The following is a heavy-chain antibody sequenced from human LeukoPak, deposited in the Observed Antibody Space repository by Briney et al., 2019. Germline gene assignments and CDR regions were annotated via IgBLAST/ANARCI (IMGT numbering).Heavy chain of an antibody. Sequence: GGSLTLTCAASGFTFSNCIMTWVRQPPGKGLEWVSSISDSGGSTYYADSLKGRLTITRHNSKNTLYLQMNSLRAEDTAVYYCAKRGSSRAFDIWGEGTMVTVSS. J-gene: IGHJ3*02. D-gene: IGHD2-2*01. CDR3: AKRGSSRAFDI. V-gene: IGHV3-23*01. CDR1: GFTFSNCI. CDR2: ISDSGGST.